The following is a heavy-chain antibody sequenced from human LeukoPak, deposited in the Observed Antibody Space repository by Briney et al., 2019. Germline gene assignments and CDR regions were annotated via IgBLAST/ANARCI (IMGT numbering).Heavy chain of an antibody. D-gene: IGHD3-22*01. Sequence: PGGSLRLSCAASGFTFSSYGMHWVRQAPGKGLEWVAFIRYDGSNKYYADSVKGRFTISRDNSKNTLYLQMNSLRAEDTAVYYCARGAFYDSSGRTAGFDYWGQGTLVTVSS. CDR2: IRYDGSNK. V-gene: IGHV3-30*02. CDR3: ARGAFYDSSGRTAGFDY. J-gene: IGHJ4*02. CDR1: GFTFSSYG.